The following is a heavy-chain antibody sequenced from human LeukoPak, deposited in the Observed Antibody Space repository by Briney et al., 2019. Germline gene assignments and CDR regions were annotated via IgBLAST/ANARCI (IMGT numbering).Heavy chain of an antibody. D-gene: IGHD3-9*01. V-gene: IGHV4-39*01. CDR1: GGSISSYY. J-gene: IGHJ4*02. CDR2: IYYSGST. Sequence: PSETLSLTCTVSGGSISSYYWGWIRQPPGKGREWVGSIYYSGSTYYNPSLKSRVTISVDTSKNQFTLKLSSVTAADTAVYYCARQDYDILTGYSDYFDYWGQGTLVTVSS. CDR3: ARQDYDILTGYSDYFDY.